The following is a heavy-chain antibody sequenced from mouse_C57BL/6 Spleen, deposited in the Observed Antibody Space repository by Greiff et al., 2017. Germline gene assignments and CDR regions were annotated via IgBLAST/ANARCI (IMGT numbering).Heavy chain of an antibody. CDR1: GYTFTDYY. V-gene: IGHV1-19*01. CDR2: FNPYNGGT. D-gene: IGHD2-3*01. J-gene: IGHJ2*01. Sequence: EVKLQESGPVLVKPGASVKMSCKASGYTFTDYYMNWVKQSHGKSLEWIGVFNPYNGGTSYNQKFKGKATLTVDKSSSTAYMELNSLTSEDSAVYYCALGDGYLEYWGQGTTLTVSS. CDR3: ALGDGYLEY.